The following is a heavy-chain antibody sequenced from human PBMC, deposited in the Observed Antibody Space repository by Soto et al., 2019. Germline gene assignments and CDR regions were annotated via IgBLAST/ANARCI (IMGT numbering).Heavy chain of an antibody. CDR2: TRNKANSYTT. Sequence: EVQLVESGGGLVQPGGSLRLSCAASGFIFSDHYMDWVRQAPGKGLEWVGRTRNKANSYTTEYAASVKGRFIISRDDSQISLYLEMNSLKTEDTAVYYCARVRTAMGWHFDLWGRGTLVTVSS. J-gene: IGHJ2*01. CDR3: ARVRTAMGWHFDL. D-gene: IGHD5-18*01. V-gene: IGHV3-72*01. CDR1: GFIFSDHY.